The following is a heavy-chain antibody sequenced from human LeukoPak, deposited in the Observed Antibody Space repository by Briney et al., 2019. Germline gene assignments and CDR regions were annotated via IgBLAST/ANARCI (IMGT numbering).Heavy chain of an antibody. D-gene: IGHD3-22*01. CDR3: AKNPLAYYDSSGYIIDY. CDR1: GFTFSSYA. J-gene: IGHJ4*02. V-gene: IGHV3-23*01. Sequence: PWGSLRLSCAASGFTFSSYAMSWVRQAPGKGLEWVSAISGSGGSTYYADSVKGRFTISRDNSKNTLYLQMNSLRAEDTAVYYCAKNPLAYYDSSGYIIDYWGQGTLVTVSS. CDR2: ISGSGGST.